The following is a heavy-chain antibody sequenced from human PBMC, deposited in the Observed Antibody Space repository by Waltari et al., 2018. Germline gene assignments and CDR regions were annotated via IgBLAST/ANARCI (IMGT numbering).Heavy chain of an antibody. D-gene: IGHD6-13*01. CDR1: RYTFTCRG. CDR3: ARVSIAASGDFYFDY. V-gene: IGHV1-18*01. Sequence: VQLVQSGGEGRKPGASVKVSAKASRYTFTCRGIAWGRRAPGQGLEWMGWINTNNGDTEYAQELQDRVTISTDTSTSTAYMDLRSLRSGDTAMYFCARVSIAASGDFYFDYWGQGTLVTVSS. CDR2: INTNNGDT. J-gene: IGHJ4*02.